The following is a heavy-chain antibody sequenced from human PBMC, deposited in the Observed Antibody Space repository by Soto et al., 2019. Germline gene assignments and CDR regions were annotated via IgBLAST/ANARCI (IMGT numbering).Heavy chain of an antibody. D-gene: IGHD1-26*01. V-gene: IGHV3-72*01. J-gene: IGHJ4*02. CDR3: ARTIMYSAPHYFDY. Sequence: EVQLLESGGGLVLPGGSLRLSCAASGFSFSDHYMEWVRQAPGKGLEWVGRIRNKANSYTTQYAAAVRGRFTLSRDDSKNSLFLQMNSLKTEDTAIYYCARTIMYSAPHYFDYSGQGTLVTVSS. CDR1: GFSFSDHY. CDR2: IRNKANSYTT.